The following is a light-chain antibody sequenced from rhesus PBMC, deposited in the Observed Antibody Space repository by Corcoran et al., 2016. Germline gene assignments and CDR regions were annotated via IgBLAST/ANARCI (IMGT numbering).Light chain of an antibody. J-gene: IGKJ2*01. CDR1: QSVSSY. V-gene: IGKV3-10*01. Sequence: QVILTQSPATLSLSPGERATLSCRASQSVSSYLAWYQQKPGQAPRLLIDGASSRATVIPDRFSGSGSGTDFTLTLSSLETEDVGVYHCYQHSSGYSFGQRTKVEIK. CDR2: GAS. CDR3: YQHSSGYS.